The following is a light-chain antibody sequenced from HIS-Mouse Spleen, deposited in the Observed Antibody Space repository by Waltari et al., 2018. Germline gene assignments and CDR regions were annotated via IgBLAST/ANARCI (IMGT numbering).Light chain of an antibody. Sequence: SYELTQPPSVSVSPGQTARITCSGDALPKQYAYWYPQKPGQAPVLVIYKGSERPSGIPERFSGSSSGTTVTLTISGVQAKDEADYYCQSADSSGTYYVFGTGTKVTVL. J-gene: IGLJ1*01. CDR1: ALPKQY. CDR2: KGS. V-gene: IGLV3-25*03. CDR3: QSADSSGTYYV.